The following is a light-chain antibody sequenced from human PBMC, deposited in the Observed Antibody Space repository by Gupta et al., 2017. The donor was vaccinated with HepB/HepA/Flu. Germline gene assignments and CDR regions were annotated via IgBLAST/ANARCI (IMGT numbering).Light chain of an antibody. Sequence: EIVLRQSTGPLFLSPGERATLSCRASQSVSSNYLGWYQQKPGQAPRLVISGASNRATGIPDRFSGSGSGTDFTLTISRLEPEDFAVYYCHQYGNSPWTFGQGTKVEIK. CDR3: HQYGNSPWT. CDR2: GAS. V-gene: IGKV3-20*01. J-gene: IGKJ1*01. CDR1: QSVSSNY.